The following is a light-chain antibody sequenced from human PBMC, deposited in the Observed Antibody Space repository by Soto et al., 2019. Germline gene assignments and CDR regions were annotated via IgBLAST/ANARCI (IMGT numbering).Light chain of an antibody. Sequence: ETVLRQSPGTLSLSRGERATLSCRASQSVTSNYFAWYQHKPGHAPRLLVFGASIRAAGIPDRFSGSGSGTDLTLTISRLEPEDSAVYYCQLSGSWTVGQGTKVDIK. CDR2: GAS. V-gene: IGKV3-20*01. CDR3: QLSGSWT. CDR1: QSVTSNY. J-gene: IGKJ1*01.